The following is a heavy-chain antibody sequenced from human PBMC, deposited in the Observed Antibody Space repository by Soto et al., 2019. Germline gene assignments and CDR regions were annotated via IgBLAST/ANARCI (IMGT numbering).Heavy chain of an antibody. CDR2: IFAGGLS. CDR3: ARGLHSESLYLPLAAN. CDR1: GFAVSRSY. V-gene: IGHV3-66*01. Sequence: EVQLVESGGGLVQPGGSLRLSCAGSGFAVSRSYMTWVRQAPGKGLEWVSVIFAGGLSSYADSVKGRFMMYRETSNNTLVLQMNKLSAEDTAVYYCARGLHSESLYLPLAANWGQGVLVTVSS. D-gene: IGHD3-16*01. J-gene: IGHJ4*02.